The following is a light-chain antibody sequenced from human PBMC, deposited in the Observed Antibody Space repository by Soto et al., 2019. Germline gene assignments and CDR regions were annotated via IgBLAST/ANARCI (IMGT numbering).Light chain of an antibody. CDR2: RTS. J-gene: IGKJ1*01. Sequence: DVEMTQSPSTLSASVGDSVTITCRASQSVIRYLAWYQQKPGKAPKFLISRTSSLESGVPSRFDGSGAGTEFTLTISSLHPDDFATYYCQQYGDYPWTFGQGTKVEIK. V-gene: IGKV1-5*03. CDR3: QQYGDYPWT. CDR1: QSVIRY.